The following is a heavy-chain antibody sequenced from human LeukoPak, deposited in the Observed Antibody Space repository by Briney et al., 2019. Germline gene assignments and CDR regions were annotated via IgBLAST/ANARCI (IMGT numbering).Heavy chain of an antibody. Sequence: ASVKVSCKASGYTFTSYGISWVRQAPGQGLEWMGWISAYNGNKNYAQKLQDRVTMTTDTSTSTAYMELRSLRSDDTAVYYCARVSAAGSMRGGRLNFWGQGTLVTVSS. D-gene: IGHD3-10*01. V-gene: IGHV1-18*04. CDR3: ARVSAAGSMRGGRLNF. CDR2: ISAYNGNK. CDR1: GYTFTSYG. J-gene: IGHJ4*02.